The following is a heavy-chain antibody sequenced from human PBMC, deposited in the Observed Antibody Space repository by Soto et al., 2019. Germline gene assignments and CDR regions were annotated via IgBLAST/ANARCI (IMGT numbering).Heavy chain of an antibody. V-gene: IGHV1-18*01. CDR2: ISAYNGNT. Sequence: ASVKVSCKASGYTFTSYGISWVRQAPGQGLEWMGWISAYNGNTNYAQKLQGRVTMTPDTSTNTAYMELRNLRSDDTAVYYCARGTDTAMVNDAFDIWGQGTMVTVSS. CDR1: GYTFTSYG. J-gene: IGHJ3*02. CDR3: ARGTDTAMVNDAFDI. D-gene: IGHD5-18*01.